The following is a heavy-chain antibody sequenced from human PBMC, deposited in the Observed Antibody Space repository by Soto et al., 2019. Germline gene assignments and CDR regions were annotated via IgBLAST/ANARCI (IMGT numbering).Heavy chain of an antibody. V-gene: IGHV1-2*02. J-gene: IGHJ6*02. Sequence: GASVKVSCKASGYTFNGYYIHWVRQAPGQGPEWMGWINPNSGGTNSAQKFQGRVTMTRDTSISTAYMELSRLRSDDTAVYYCARGDCSTTRCYERTYYYYGMDVWGQGTTVTVYS. CDR1: GYTFNGYY. CDR3: ARGDCSTTRCYERTYYYYGMDV. D-gene: IGHD2-2*01. CDR2: INPNSGGT.